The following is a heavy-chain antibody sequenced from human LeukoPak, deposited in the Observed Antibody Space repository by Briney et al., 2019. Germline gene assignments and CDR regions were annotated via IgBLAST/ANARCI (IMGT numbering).Heavy chain of an antibody. CDR2: IYHSGST. CDR1: GYSISSGYY. V-gene: IGHV4-38-2*02. Sequence: SETLSLTFTVSGYSISSGYYWGWIRQPPGKGLEWIGSIYHSGSTYYNPSLKSRVTISVDTSKNQFSLKLSSVTAADTAVYYCARVGTTVTKLNYWGQGTLVTVSS. CDR3: ARVGTTVTKLNY. J-gene: IGHJ4*02. D-gene: IGHD4-17*01.